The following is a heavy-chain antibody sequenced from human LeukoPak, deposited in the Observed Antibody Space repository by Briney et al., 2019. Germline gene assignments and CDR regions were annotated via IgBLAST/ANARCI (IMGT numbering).Heavy chain of an antibody. CDR3: AREPPQYSSGWFTFDY. D-gene: IGHD6-19*01. V-gene: IGHV3-48*03. Sequence: GGSLRLSCAASGFTFSSYEMNWVRQAPGKGLEWVSYISSSGSTIYYADSVKGRFTISRDNAKNSLYLQMNSQRAEDTAVYYCAREPPQYSSGWFTFDYWGQGTLVTVSS. CDR2: ISSSGSTI. J-gene: IGHJ4*02. CDR1: GFTFSSYE.